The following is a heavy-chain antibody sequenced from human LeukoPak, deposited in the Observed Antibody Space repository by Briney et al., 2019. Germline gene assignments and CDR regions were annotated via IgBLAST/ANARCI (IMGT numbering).Heavy chain of an antibody. CDR3: ARGPPRGGDLDY. Sequence: ASVRVSCKTSGYTFTGYYMHWVRQAPGQGLEWMGWINPNSGGTNYAQKFQGRVTMTRDTSISTAYMELSRLRSDDTAVYYCARGPPRGGDLDYWGQGTLVTVSS. J-gene: IGHJ4*02. CDR1: GYTFTGYY. CDR2: INPNSGGT. V-gene: IGHV1-2*02. D-gene: IGHD2-21*02.